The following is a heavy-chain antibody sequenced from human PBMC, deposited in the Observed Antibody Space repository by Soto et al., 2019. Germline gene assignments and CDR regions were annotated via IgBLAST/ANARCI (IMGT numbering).Heavy chain of an antibody. Sequence: SETLSLTCTVSGGSISSGGYYWSWIRQHPGKGLEWIGYIYYSGSTYYNPSLKSRVTISVDTSKNQFSLKLSSVTAADTAVYYCAREGSSGLDIWGQGTMVTVSS. CDR1: GGSISSGGYY. D-gene: IGHD6-19*01. CDR2: IYYSGST. V-gene: IGHV4-31*03. CDR3: AREGSSGLDI. J-gene: IGHJ3*02.